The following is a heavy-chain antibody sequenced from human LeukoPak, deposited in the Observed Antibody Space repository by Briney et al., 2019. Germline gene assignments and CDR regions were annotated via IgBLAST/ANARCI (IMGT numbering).Heavy chain of an antibody. V-gene: IGHV4-59*01. CDR3: TRGAGWLIDY. Sequence: SETLSLTCTVSDDSISDYYRGWIRQPPGKGLEWIGYFYNSGRSTYNPSLESRVTISADTSKNHFSLKLNSVTTADTAVYYCTRGAGWLIDYWGQGILVTVSS. D-gene: IGHD3-16*01. J-gene: IGHJ4*02. CDR1: DDSISDYY. CDR2: FYNSGRS.